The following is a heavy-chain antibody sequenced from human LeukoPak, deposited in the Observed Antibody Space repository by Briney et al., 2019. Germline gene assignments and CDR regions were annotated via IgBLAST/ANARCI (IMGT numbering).Heavy chain of an antibody. CDR3: ARGPFHDYGDYVWGGAGPYYFDY. CDR2: IIPLYGTA. CDR1: GGTFSSYA. D-gene: IGHD4-17*01. V-gene: IGHV1-69*13. J-gene: IGHJ4*02. Sequence: SVKVSCKASGGTFSSYAFSWVRQAPGQGLEWMGGIIPLYGTANYAQRFQGRVTITADESTSTAYMELSSLRSEDTAVYYCARGPFHDYGDYVWGGAGPYYFDYWGQGTLVTVSS.